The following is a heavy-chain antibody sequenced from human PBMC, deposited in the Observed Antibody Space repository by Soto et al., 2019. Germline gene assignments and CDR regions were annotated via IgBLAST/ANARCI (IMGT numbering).Heavy chain of an antibody. D-gene: IGHD1-1*01. V-gene: IGHV4-59*08. CDR2: IYYSGST. CDR1: GGSISSYY. CDR3: ARHNSQWPNWFDP. Sequence: SETLSLTCTVAGGSISSYYWRWIRQPPGKGLEWIGYIYYSGSTNYNPSLKSRVTISVDTSKNQFSLRSLRSDDTAVYYCARHNSQWPNWFDPWGQGTPVTVSS. J-gene: IGHJ5*02.